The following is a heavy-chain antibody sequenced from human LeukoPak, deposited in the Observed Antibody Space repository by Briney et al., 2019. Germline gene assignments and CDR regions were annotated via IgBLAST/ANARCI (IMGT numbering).Heavy chain of an antibody. Sequence: PSETLSLTCSVSGGSISNFYWSWIRQPAGKGLEWIGRIYTSGTTNYNPSLKSRVTMSVDTSKNQISLRLSSVTAADTAVYYCARRTYYHDSSGYYFDYWGQGTLVTVSS. J-gene: IGHJ4*02. CDR3: ARRTYYHDSSGYYFDY. V-gene: IGHV4-4*07. CDR2: IYTSGTT. CDR1: GGSISNFY. D-gene: IGHD3-22*01.